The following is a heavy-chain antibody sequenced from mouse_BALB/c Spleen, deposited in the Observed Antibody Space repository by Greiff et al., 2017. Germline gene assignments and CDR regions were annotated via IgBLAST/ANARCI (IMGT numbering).Heavy chain of an antibody. CDR3: ARTPTTATSYYAMDY. CDR1: GYTFTDYA. CDR2: ISTYYGDA. D-gene: IGHD1-2*01. V-gene: IGHV1S137*01. J-gene: IGHJ4*01. Sequence: VQLQQSGAELVRPGVSVKISCKGSGYTFTDYAMHWVKQSHAKSLEWIGVISTYYGDASYNQKFKGKATTTVDKSSSTAYMELARLTSEDSAIYYCARTPTTATSYYAMDYWGQGTSVTVSS.